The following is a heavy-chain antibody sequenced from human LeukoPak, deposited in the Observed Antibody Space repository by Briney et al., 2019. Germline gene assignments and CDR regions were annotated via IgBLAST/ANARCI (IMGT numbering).Heavy chain of an antibody. Sequence: NPSETLSLTCTVSGGSISSSSYYWDWIRQPPGKGLEWIGSIYYSGSTYYNPSLKSRVTISVDTSKNQFSLKLSSVIAADTAVYYCARGRTAGSGWYLRIKDWVDPWGQGTLVTVSS. CDR2: IYYSGST. J-gene: IGHJ5*02. D-gene: IGHD6-19*01. CDR1: GGSISSSSYY. CDR3: ARGRTAGSGWYLRIKDWVDP. V-gene: IGHV4-39*07.